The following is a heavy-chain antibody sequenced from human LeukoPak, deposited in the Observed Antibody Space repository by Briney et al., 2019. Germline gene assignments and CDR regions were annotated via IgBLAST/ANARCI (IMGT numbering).Heavy chain of an antibody. D-gene: IGHD6-19*01. CDR1: GFTFSSYE. Sequence: GGSLRLSCAASGFTFSSYEMNWVRQAPGKGLEWVSYISSSGSTIYYADSVKGRFTISRDNAKNSLYLQMNSLRAEDTAVYYCAISGPHSVDYWGQGTQVTVSS. J-gene: IGHJ4*02. V-gene: IGHV3-48*03. CDR2: ISSSGSTI. CDR3: AISGPHSVDY.